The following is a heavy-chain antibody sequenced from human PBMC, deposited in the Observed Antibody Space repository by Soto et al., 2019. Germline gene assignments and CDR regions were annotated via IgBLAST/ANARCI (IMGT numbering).Heavy chain of an antibody. CDR1: GGSISSGDFY. V-gene: IGHV4-30-4*01. Sequence: SETLSLTCTVSGGSISSGDFYWSWIRQPPGKGLEWIGNIYYSGSTYYNPSLESRVTIPLDTSKNQFSLKLSSLTAADTAVYYCASARYYGLGTYNTSHSRMDVWGQGTTVTVSS. J-gene: IGHJ6*02. CDR2: IYYSGST. CDR3: ASARYYGLGTYNTSHSRMDV. D-gene: IGHD3-10*01.